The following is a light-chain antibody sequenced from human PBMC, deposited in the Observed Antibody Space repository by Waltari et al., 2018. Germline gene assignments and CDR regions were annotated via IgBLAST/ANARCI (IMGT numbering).Light chain of an antibody. Sequence: DIVMTQSPLSLPGTPGEPASISCRSSKGLLHTNEYHYGYWYLQEPGQSPQLLNYLSSNGATGVPDRFSGYGSDEDVYLYITRVDTEDVWVYDCMKGLQTLVTFSGGTKVEIK. V-gene: IGKV2-28*01. CDR1: KGLLHTNEYHY. CDR2: LSS. J-gene: IGKJ4*02. CDR3: MKGLQTLVT.